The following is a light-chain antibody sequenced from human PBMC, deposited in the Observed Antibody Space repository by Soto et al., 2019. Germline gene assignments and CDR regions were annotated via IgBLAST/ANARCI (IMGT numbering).Light chain of an antibody. J-gene: IGLJ1*01. CDR2: DIN. CDR1: ISDVGNYIF. V-gene: IGLV2-14*01. Sequence: QSVLSPPSSVFGSPGQSITISCTGTISDVGNYIFVSWYRQHPGKAPKLMIYDINNRPSGVSNRFSGSKSGNTASLTISGLQAEDEADYYCVSYTTSASYVFGTGTKVTV. CDR3: VSYTTSASYV.